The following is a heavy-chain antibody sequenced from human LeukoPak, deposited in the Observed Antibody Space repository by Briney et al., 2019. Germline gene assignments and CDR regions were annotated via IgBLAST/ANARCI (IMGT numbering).Heavy chain of an antibody. CDR2: TASDDVNE. CDR1: GFTFSAYP. CDR3: AREGNYYVSGSPPS. D-gene: IGHD3-10*01. V-gene: IGHV3-30*01. J-gene: IGHJ4*02. Sequence: PGKSLRLSCAASGFTFSAYPLHWIRQGPGEGLEWVAVTASDDVNEDYAESVKGRFTVSRDISQKTVYLQMNGLRAQDTAGYHCAREGNYYVSGSPPSWGQGTLVTVSS.